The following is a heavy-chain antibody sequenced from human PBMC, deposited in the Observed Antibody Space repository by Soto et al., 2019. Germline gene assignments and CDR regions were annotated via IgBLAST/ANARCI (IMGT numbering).Heavy chain of an antibody. J-gene: IGHJ3*02. D-gene: IGHD3-22*01. CDR1: GFSLSTSGVG. CDR3: AHRRRGVYDNRVDGFDM. V-gene: IGHV2-5*02. Sequence: QITLKESGPTLVKPTQTLTLTCTFSGFSLSTSGVGVGWIRQPPGKALEWLALIFWDDDKRYSPSLENRLTIIKDTSKNQVVLTMTNMDPVDTATYYCAHRRRGVYDNRVDGFDMWGQGTMVTVSS. CDR2: IFWDDDK.